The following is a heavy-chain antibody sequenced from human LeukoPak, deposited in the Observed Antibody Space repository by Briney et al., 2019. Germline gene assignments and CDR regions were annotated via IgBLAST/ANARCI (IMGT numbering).Heavy chain of an antibody. CDR1: GGFIGSSSYY. V-gene: IGHV4-39*01. Sequence: NPSETLSLTCTVSGGFIGSSSYYWGWIRQPPGKGLEWIGSIYYTGNTYYNPSFQSRVTISVDTSKNQFSLRLSSVTAADTAVYYCASAGYSSSWYMGPDAFDYWGQGTLVTVSS. CDR3: ASAGYSSSWYMGPDAFDY. D-gene: IGHD6-13*01. CDR2: IYYTGNT. J-gene: IGHJ4*02.